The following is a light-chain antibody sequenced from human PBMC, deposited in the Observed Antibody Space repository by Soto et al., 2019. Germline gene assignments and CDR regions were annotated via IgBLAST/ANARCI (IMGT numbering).Light chain of an antibody. CDR3: SSYTSSSTLSYV. CDR2: EVS. V-gene: IGLV2-14*01. Sequence: QSVLTQPASVSGSPGQSITISCTGTSSDVGGYNYVSWYQQHPGKAPKLMIYEVSNRPSGVSNRFSGSKSGNTASLTISGIQAEDEADYYCSSYTSSSTLSYVFGNGTKVTVL. CDR1: SSDVGGYNY. J-gene: IGLJ1*01.